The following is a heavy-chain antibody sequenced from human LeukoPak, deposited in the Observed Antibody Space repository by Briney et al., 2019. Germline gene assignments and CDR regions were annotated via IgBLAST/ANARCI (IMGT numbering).Heavy chain of an antibody. D-gene: IGHD6-19*01. CDR3: AKGLSAWYPFDY. J-gene: IGHJ4*02. V-gene: IGHV3-23*01. CDR2: ITTGGGT. CDR1: GFTFSTYA. Sequence: PGGSLRLSCAASGFTFSTYAMSWVRQAPGKGLEWVSTITTGGGTFFTDSVQGRFTISRDNSKSTLYLEMNSLRAEDTALYYCAKGLSAWYPFDYWGQGTLVTVSS.